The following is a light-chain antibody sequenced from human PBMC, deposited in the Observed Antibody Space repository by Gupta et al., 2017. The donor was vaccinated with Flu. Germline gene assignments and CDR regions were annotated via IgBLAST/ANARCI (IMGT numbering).Light chain of an antibody. CDR3: QQRSNWPPSLT. CDR1: QSVSSY. Sequence: TLSLSPGERATLSCRTRQSVSSYLAWYQQKPGQAPRLLIYDASNRATGITARCSGSGARTDFTLTISSREPEDFAVYYCQQRSNWPPSLTFGGGTKVEIK. CDR2: DAS. V-gene: IGKV3-11*01. J-gene: IGKJ4*01.